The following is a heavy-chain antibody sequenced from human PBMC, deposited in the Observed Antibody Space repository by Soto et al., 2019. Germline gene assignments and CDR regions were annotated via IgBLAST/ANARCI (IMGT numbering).Heavy chain of an antibody. Sequence: GESLKISCKGSGYSFTNYWIGWVRQMPGKGLEWMGIIYPGDSDTRYSPSFQVQVTISVDKSISTAYLQWRSLKASDSGMYYCARSRITGSTWTFDYWRQETLVTVSS. CDR1: GYSFTNYW. CDR2: IYPGDSDT. V-gene: IGHV5-51*01. D-gene: IGHD1-20*01. J-gene: IGHJ4*02. CDR3: ARSRITGSTWTFDY.